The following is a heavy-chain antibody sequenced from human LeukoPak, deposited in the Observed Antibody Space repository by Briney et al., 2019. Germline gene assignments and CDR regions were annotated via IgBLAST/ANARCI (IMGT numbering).Heavy chain of an antibody. D-gene: IGHD3-10*01. Sequence: SETLSLTCTVSGGISRYYWSWIRQPPGKGLEWIGYIYYSGSTNYNPSLKSRVTISVDTSKSQFSLKLSSVTAADTAVYYCARHYYGSGSYRSYGMDVWGQGTTVTVSS. J-gene: IGHJ6*02. V-gene: IGHV4-59*08. CDR3: ARHYYGSGSYRSYGMDV. CDR1: GGISRYY. CDR2: IYYSGST.